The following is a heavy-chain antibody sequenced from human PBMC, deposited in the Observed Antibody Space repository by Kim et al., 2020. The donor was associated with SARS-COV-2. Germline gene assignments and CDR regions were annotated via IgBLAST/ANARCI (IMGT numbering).Heavy chain of an antibody. CDR3: ARRVTGTPSLAFDI. V-gene: IGHV1-3*01. D-gene: IGHD1-1*01. Sequence: VRQAPGQRLEWMGWINSGNIRTKYSQNFQDRLTITRDTSANTAYMELSTLTPEDTAVYYCARRVTGTPSLAFDIWGQGTMVTVSS. CDR2: INSGNIRT. J-gene: IGHJ3*02.